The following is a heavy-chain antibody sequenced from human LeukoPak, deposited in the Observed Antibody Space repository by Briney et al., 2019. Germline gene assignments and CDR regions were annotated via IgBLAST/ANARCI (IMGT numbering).Heavy chain of an antibody. J-gene: IGHJ6*02. CDR1: GFTFSSYW. CDR3: ARGPYDYVWGSYRFYYYGMDV. Sequence: PGGSLRLSCAASGFTFSSYWMIWVRQAPGKGLEWVANIKQDGSEKYYVDSVKGRFTISRDNAKNSLYLQMNSLRAEDTAVYYCARGPYDYVWGSYRFYYYGMDVWGQGTTVTVSS. CDR2: IKQDGSEK. D-gene: IGHD3-16*02. V-gene: IGHV3-7*01.